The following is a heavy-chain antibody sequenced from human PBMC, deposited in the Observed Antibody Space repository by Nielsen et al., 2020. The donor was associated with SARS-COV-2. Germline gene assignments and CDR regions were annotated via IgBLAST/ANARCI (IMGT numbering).Heavy chain of an antibody. V-gene: IGHV4/OR15-8*01. CDR3: ARDCSCGLGSSPSYYFDY. Sequence: SETLSLTCVVYGASVTSQNWWSWVRQPPGKGLEWIGQIYHGGSANYNPSLQSRVAISLDKSKNMFFLRMHSITAADTGVYYCARDCSCGLGSSPSYYFDYWGQGTLVTVSS. CDR2: IYHGGSA. J-gene: IGHJ4*02. D-gene: IGHD7-27*01. CDR1: GASVTSQNW.